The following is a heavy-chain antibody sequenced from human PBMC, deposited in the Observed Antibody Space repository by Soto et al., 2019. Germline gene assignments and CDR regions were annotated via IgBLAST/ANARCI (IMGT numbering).Heavy chain of an antibody. Sequence: GGSLRLSCAASGFTFGDYYLSWIRQSPGEGLEWIAYIGGSGYTKYADSVKGRFTISRDNSKNTLYLQMNSLRAEDTAVYYCAKGAHGLYFDYWGQGTLVTVSS. D-gene: IGHD3-16*01. J-gene: IGHJ4*02. CDR1: GFTFGDYY. CDR2: IGGSGYT. V-gene: IGHV3-11*03. CDR3: AKGAHGLYFDY.